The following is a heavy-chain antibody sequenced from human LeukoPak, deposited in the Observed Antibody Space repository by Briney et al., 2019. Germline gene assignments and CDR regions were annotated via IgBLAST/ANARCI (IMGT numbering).Heavy chain of an antibody. D-gene: IGHD1-1*01. J-gene: IGHJ6*03. V-gene: IGHV4-38-2*02. CDR2: IYHSGST. CDR3: ARPTVPPLTYYYYYMDV. Sequence: PSETLSLTCTVSGYSTSSGYYWGWIRPPPGKGLEWIGSIYHSGSTYYNPSLKSRVTISVDTSKNQFSLKLSSVTAADTAVYYCARPTVPPLTYYYYYMDVWGKGTTVTVSS. CDR1: GYSTSSGYY.